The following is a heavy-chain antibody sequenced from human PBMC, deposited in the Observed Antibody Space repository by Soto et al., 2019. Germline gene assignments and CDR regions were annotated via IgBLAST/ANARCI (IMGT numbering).Heavy chain of an antibody. CDR2: ISYDGSNK. J-gene: IGHJ6*02. D-gene: IGHD5-18*01. V-gene: IGHV3-30-3*01. CDR1: GFTFSSYA. Sequence: QVQLVESGGGVVQPGRSLRLSCAASGFTFSSYAMHWVRQAPGKVLEWVAVISYDGSNKYYADSVKGRFTISRDNSKNTLYLQMNSLRAEDTAVYYCAREIEYSYGKYYYYYYGMDVWGQGTTVTVSS. CDR3: AREIEYSYGKYYYYYYGMDV.